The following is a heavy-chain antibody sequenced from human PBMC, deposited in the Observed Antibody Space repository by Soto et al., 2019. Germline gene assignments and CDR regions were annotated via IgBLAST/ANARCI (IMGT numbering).Heavy chain of an antibody. Sequence: GGSLRLSCAASGFTFSSYSMNWVRQAPGKGLEWVSSISSSSSYIYYADSVKGRFTISRDNAKNSLYLQMNSLRAEDTAVYYCARDLPVSDDFWSGYYTSYYYYYGMDVWGQWTTVTVSS. D-gene: IGHD3-3*01. V-gene: IGHV3-21*01. CDR3: ARDLPVSDDFWSGYYTSYYYYYGMDV. CDR1: GFTFSSYS. CDR2: ISSSSSYI. J-gene: IGHJ6*02.